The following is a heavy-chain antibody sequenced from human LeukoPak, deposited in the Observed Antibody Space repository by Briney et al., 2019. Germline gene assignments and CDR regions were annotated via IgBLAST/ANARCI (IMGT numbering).Heavy chain of an antibody. V-gene: IGHV3-23*01. CDR1: GFTFSSYG. J-gene: IGHJ4*02. D-gene: IGHD3-22*01. Sequence: PGGSLRLSCAASGFTFSSYGMSWVRQAPGKGLEWVSAISGSGGSTYYADSVKGRFTISRDNSKNTLYLQMNSLRAEDTALYYCAKGSDYGLRDITMIDYFDYWGQGTLVTVSS. CDR2: ISGSGGST. CDR3: AKGSDYGLRDITMIDYFDY.